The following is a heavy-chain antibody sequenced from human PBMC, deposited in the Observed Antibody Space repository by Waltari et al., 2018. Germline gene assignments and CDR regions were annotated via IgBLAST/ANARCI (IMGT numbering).Heavy chain of an antibody. CDR2: ISSNGGST. J-gene: IGHJ4*02. D-gene: IGHD5-18*01. Sequence: EVQLVESGGGLVQPGGSLRLSCAASGFTFSSYAMHWVRQAPGKGLEYVSAISSNGGSTYYANSVKGRFTISRDNSKNTLYLQMGSLRAEDMAVYYCARDPLRLLRGLWTPGYFDYWGQGTLVTVSS. CDR1: GFTFSSYA. V-gene: IGHV3-64*01. CDR3: ARDPLRLLRGLWTPGYFDY.